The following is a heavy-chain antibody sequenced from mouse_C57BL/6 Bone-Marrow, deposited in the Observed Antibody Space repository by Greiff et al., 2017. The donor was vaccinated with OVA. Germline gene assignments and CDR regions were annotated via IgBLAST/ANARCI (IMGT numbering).Heavy chain of an antibody. J-gene: IGHJ2*01. D-gene: IGHD2-2*01. V-gene: IGHV14-3*01. Sequence: EVQLVESVAELVRPGASVKLSCTASGFNIKNTYMHWVKQRPEQGLEWIGRIDPANGNTNYAPKFQGKATITADTSSNTAYLQLSSLTSEDTAIYYCARRWLREDYVDYWGQGTTLTVSS. CDR1: GFNIKNTY. CDR2: IDPANGNT. CDR3: ARRWLREDYVDY.